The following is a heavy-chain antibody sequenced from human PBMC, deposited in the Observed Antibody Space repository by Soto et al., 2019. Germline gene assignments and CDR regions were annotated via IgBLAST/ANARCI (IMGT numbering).Heavy chain of an antibody. CDR1: GGSVTSDEDY. J-gene: IGHJ4*02. D-gene: IGHD5-18*01. V-gene: IGHV4-30-4*01. CDR2: ISNSGST. Sequence: SETLSLTCTVSGGSVTSDEDYWTWIRQSPGKGLEWIGYISNSGSTGYNPSLKTRLSMSVDRSKNQFTLRLTSVTAADTAVYFCATESGSTYGYFDHWGQGTQATVS. CDR3: ATESGSTYGYFDH.